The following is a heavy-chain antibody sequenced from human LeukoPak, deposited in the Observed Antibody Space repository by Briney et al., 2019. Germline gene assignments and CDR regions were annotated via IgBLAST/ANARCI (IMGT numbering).Heavy chain of an antibody. D-gene: IGHD3-10*01. Sequence: GGSLRLSCAASGFTFSSYAMSWVRQAPGKGLEWVSAISGSGGTTYYPDSVKGRFTISRDNSKNTLYLQMNSLRAEDTAVYYCAKDYYGSGSPRWFDPWGQGTLVTVSS. CDR1: GFTFSSYA. CDR3: AKDYYGSGSPRWFDP. CDR2: ISGSGGTT. V-gene: IGHV3-23*01. J-gene: IGHJ5*02.